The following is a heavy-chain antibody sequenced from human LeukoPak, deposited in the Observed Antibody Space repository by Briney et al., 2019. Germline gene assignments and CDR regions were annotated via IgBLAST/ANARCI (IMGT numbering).Heavy chain of an antibody. CDR2: IIPIFGTA. CDR1: GGTFSSYA. V-gene: IGHV1-69*05. J-gene: IGHJ4*02. CDR3: AREDTIFGVVIGFDY. D-gene: IGHD3-3*01. Sequence: ASVKVSCKASGGTFSSYAISWVRQAPGQGLEWMGRIIPIFGTANCAQKFQGRVTITTDESTSTAYMELSSLRSEDTAVYYCAREDTIFGVVIGFDYWGQGTLVTVSS.